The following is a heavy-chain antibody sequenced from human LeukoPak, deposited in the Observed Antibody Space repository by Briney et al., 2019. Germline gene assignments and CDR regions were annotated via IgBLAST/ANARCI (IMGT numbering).Heavy chain of an antibody. CDR1: GYTLTELS. D-gene: IGHD1-14*01. V-gene: IGHV1-24*01. CDR3: VRPAHARGGPWFDL. J-gene: IGHJ5*02. CDR2: FDPEDGET. Sequence: ASVKVSCKVSGYTLTELSMHWVRQAPGKGLEWMGGFDPEDGETIYAQKFQGRVTMTEDTSTDTAYMELSSLRSEDTAVYYCVRPAHARGGPWFDLCGQGTLVTVSS.